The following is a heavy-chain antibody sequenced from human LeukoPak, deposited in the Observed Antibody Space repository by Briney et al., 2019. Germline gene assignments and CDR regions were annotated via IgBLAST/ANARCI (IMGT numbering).Heavy chain of an antibody. J-gene: IGHJ4*02. V-gene: IGHV4-34*01. CDR2: INHSGST. D-gene: IGHD4-23*01. Sequence: SETLSLTCAVYGGSFSGYYWSWIRQPPGKGLEWIGEINHSGSTNYNPSLKSRVTISVDTSKNQFSLKLSSVTAADTAVYYCPRDRLRWPLDYCGQGTLVTVSS. CDR3: PRDRLRWPLDY. CDR1: GGSFSGYY.